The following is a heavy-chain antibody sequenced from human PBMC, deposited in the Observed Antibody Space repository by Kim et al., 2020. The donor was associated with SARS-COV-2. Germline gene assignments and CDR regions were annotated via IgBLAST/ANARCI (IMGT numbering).Heavy chain of an antibody. CDR1: GFTFGSYW. D-gene: IGHD2-21*01. CDR3: AGGLSTPIAA. Sequence: GGSLRLSCAASGFTFGSYWMHWVRQAPGQGLMWVSRINTDGSTTSYADSVMGRFTISRDNAKNTLYLQMNGLRAEDTAMYYCAGGLSTPIAAWGQGTLV. J-gene: IGHJ5*02. V-gene: IGHV3-74*01. CDR2: INTDGSTT.